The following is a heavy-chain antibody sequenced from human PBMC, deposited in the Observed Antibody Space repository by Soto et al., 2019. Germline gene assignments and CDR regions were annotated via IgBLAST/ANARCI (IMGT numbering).Heavy chain of an antibody. D-gene: IGHD2-15*01. V-gene: IGHV3-7*03. Sequence: GGSLILSCAASGFTFSSYAMSWVRQAPGKGLEWVANIKQDGSEKYYVDSVKGRFTISRDNAKNSLYLQMNSLRAEDTAVYYCARGRRYCSGGSCLEDYYYYGMDVWGQGTTVTVSS. CDR1: GFTFSSYA. CDR2: IKQDGSEK. J-gene: IGHJ6*02. CDR3: ARGRRYCSGGSCLEDYYYYGMDV.